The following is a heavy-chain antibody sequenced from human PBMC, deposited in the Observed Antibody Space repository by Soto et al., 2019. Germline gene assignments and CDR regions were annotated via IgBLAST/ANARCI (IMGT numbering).Heavy chain of an antibody. CDR1: GFTVSNNY. Sequence: EVQLVESGGALIQPGGSLILSCAASGFTVSNNYISWVRQAPGKGLEWVSLMYSGGSTRYANSVKGRFTISRDGSKNTVYLQVKSLRAEDTAVYYCTQLGAFDVWGQGTMVTVSS. CDR3: TQLGAFDV. D-gene: IGHD3-16*01. V-gene: IGHV3-53*01. J-gene: IGHJ3*01. CDR2: MYSGGST.